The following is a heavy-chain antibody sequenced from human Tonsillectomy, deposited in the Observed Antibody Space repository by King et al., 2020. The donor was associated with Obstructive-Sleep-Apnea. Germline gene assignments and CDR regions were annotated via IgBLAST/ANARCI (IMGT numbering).Heavy chain of an antibody. CDR3: ARDFRHSGSLTFDY. J-gene: IGHJ4*02. V-gene: IGHV4-4*02. CDR1: GGSIISSNW. Sequence: QLQESGPGLVKPSGTLSLTCAVSGGSIISSNWWSWVRQPPGKGLEWIGEIYHSGSTNYNPSLKSRVTISVDKSKNPFSLKLSAVTAADTAGYYCARDFRHSGSLTFDYWGQGTLVTVSS. CDR2: IYHSGST. D-gene: IGHD1-26*01.